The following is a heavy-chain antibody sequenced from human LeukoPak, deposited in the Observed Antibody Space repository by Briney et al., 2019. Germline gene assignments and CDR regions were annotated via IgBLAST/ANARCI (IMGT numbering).Heavy chain of an antibody. CDR1: GFTFSSYA. CDR3: AKSVWGSSGYYPKWFDP. CDR2: ISGSGGST. D-gene: IGHD3-22*01. J-gene: IGHJ5*02. V-gene: IGHV3-23*01. Sequence: GGSLRLSCAASGFTFSSYAMSWVRQAPGKGLEWVSAISGSGGSTYYADSVKGRFTISRDNSKNTLYLQMNSLRAEDTAVYYCAKSVWGSSGYYPKWFDPWGQGTLVTVSS.